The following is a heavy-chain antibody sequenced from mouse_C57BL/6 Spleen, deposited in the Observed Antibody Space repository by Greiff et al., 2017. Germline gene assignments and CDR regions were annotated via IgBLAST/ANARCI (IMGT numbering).Heavy chain of an antibody. CDR3: ARSRVSNAYYFDY. Sequence: QVQLQQPGAELVRPGSSVKLSCKASGYTFTSYWMHWVKQRPIQGLEWIGNIDPSDSDTHYNQKFKDKATLTVDKSSSTAYMQLSSLTSEDSAVYYGARSRVSNAYYFDYWGQGTTLTVSS. CDR2: IDPSDSDT. J-gene: IGHJ2*01. CDR1: GYTFTSYW. D-gene: IGHD2-5*01. V-gene: IGHV1-52*01.